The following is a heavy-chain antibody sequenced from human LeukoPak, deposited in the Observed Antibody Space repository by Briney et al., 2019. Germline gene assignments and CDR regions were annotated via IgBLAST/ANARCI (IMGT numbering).Heavy chain of an antibody. CDR3: ARLGWLYGSGSMNWFDP. D-gene: IGHD3-10*01. Sequence: PSETLSLNCTVSGPSISSTIYYWGWIRQPPGKGLEWIGSMHSSGSTYYNPSLKSRLTISIDMSKNQFSLKLSSVTAADTAVYYCARLGWLYGSGSMNWFDPWGQGTLVTVSS. CDR1: GPSISSTIYY. V-gene: IGHV4-39*01. CDR2: MHSSGST. J-gene: IGHJ5*02.